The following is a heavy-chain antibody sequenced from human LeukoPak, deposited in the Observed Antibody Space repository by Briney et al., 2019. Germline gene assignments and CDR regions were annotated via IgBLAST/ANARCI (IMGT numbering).Heavy chain of an antibody. CDR2: INHSGST. D-gene: IGHD6-13*01. CDR3: ARGRGYSSTYFDS. J-gene: IGHJ4*02. V-gene: IGHV4-34*01. CDR1: GGSFSGYY. Sequence: PSETLSLTCAVYGGSFSGYYWSWIRQPPGKGLEWIGEINHSGSTNYNPSLKSRVTISVDTSKNQFSRKLSSVTAADTAVYYCARGRGYSSTYFDSGGQGPLVTISS.